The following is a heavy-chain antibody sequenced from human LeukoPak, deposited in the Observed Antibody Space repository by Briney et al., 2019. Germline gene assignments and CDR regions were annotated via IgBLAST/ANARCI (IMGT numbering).Heavy chain of an antibody. V-gene: IGHV3-30*18. CDR2: ISYDGSNK. J-gene: IGHJ5*02. Sequence: GGSLRLSCAASGFTFSSYAMSWVRQAPGKGLEWVAVISYDGSNKYYADSVKGRFTISRDNSKNTLYLQMNSLRAEDTAVYYCAKGHWFDPWGQGTLVTVSS. CDR1: GFTFSSYA. CDR3: AKGHWFDP.